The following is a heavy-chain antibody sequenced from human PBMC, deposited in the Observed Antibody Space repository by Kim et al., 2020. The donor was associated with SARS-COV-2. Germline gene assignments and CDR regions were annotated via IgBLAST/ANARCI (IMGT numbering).Heavy chain of an antibody. CDR2: IKEDGSER. Sequence: GSLRLSCVASGFTFDTCYMTWVRQSPERGLEWVANIKEDGSERAYLDSVKGRFTISRDNARNSLFLEMNSLRPEDTALYYCARQGPGTPWLAFDSWGQGTLVTVSS. CDR1: GFTFDTCY. J-gene: IGHJ4*02. V-gene: IGHV3-7*01. CDR3: ARQGPGTPWLAFDS. D-gene: IGHD2-15*01.